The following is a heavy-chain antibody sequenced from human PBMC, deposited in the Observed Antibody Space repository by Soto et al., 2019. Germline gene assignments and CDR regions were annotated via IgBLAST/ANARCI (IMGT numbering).Heavy chain of an antibody. V-gene: IGHV3-73*01. CDR2: IRSKANSYAT. CDR3: TRDRSSWYY. J-gene: IGHJ4*02. CDR1: GFTFSGSA. D-gene: IGHD6-13*01. Sequence: GGSLRLSCAASGFTFSGSAMHWVRQASGKGLEWVGRIRSKANSYATAYAASVKGRFTISRDDSKNTAYLQMNSLKTEDTAVYYCTRDRSSWYYWGQGTLVTVSS.